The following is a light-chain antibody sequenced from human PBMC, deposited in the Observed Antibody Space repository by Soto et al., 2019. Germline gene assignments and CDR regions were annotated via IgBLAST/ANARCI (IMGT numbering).Light chain of an antibody. CDR2: AAS. CDR1: QSISSY. Sequence: DIQMTQSPSSLSASVGDRVTITCRASQSISSYLNWYQQKPGKAPKLLIYAASSLQSGVPSSFSGSGSATDFTLTISSLQPEDFATYYCQQSYSTPRTFGQVTKVEIK. V-gene: IGKV1-39*01. J-gene: IGKJ1*01. CDR3: QQSYSTPRT.